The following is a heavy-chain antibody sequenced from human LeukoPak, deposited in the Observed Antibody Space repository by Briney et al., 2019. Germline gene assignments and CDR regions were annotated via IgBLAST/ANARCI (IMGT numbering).Heavy chain of an antibody. J-gene: IGHJ6*02. CDR3: ARDLGGMDV. CDR2: IIPILGIA. D-gene: IGHD7-27*01. CDR1: GGTFSSYA. Sequence: GASVKVSCKPSGGTFSSYAISWVRQAPGQGLEWMGRIIPILGIANYAQKFQGRVTITADKSTSTAYMELSSLRSEDTAVYYCARDLGGMDVWGQGTTVTVSS. V-gene: IGHV1-69*04.